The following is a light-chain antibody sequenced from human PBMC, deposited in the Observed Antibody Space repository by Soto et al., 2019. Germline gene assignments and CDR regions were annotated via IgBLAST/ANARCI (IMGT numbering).Light chain of an antibody. CDR1: QSVLYSSNSKNY. J-gene: IGKJ1*01. CDR3: KQYYSTPL. Sequence: DIVMTQSPDSLAVSLGERATINCKSSQSVLYSSNSKNYLAWYQQKQGQPPKLLIYWASTRESGVPDRFSGSGSGTDFTLTISSLQAEDVAVYYCKQYYSTPLFGQGTKVEIK. V-gene: IGKV4-1*01. CDR2: WAS.